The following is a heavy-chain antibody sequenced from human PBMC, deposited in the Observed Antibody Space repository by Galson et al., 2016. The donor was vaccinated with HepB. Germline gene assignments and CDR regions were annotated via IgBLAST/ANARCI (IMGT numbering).Heavy chain of an antibody. Sequence: SLRLSCAASGFTFTDYYMSWIRQAPGKGLAWVAYISLTGSVQEYAESVKGRFGISRDNAKKSVYLQMEGLRADDSAVYYCVRTLSGSPFHYYYGMDVWGQGTTVTASS. CDR1: GFTFTDYY. V-gene: IGHV3-11*01. CDR2: ISLTGSVQ. J-gene: IGHJ6*02. D-gene: IGHD1-26*01. CDR3: VRTLSGSPFHYYYGMDV.